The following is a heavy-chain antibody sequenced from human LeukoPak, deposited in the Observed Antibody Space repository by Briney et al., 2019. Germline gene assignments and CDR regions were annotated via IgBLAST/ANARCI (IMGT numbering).Heavy chain of an antibody. CDR1: GFTFGDYA. V-gene: IGHV3-7*01. CDR3: ARTTVNYYYMDV. CDR2: IKRDGSEK. J-gene: IGHJ6*03. Sequence: GGSLRLSCTASGFTFGDYAMSWVRQAPGKGLEWVANIKRDGSEKYYVDSVKGRFTISRDNAKNSLYLQINSLRAEDTAVYYCARTTVNYYYMDVWGKGTTVTISS. D-gene: IGHD4-17*01.